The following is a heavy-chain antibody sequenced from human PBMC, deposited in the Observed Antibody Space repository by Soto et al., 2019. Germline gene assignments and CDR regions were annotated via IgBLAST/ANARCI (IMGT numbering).Heavy chain of an antibody. CDR3: ASRTAMLPHFDY. V-gene: IGHV4-59*08. CDR2: IYYSGST. Sequence: SETLSLTCTVSGGSISSYYWSWIRQPPGKGLEWIGYIYYSGSTNYNPSLKSRVTISVDTSKNQFSLKLSSVTAADTAVYYCASRTAMLPHFDYWGQGTLVTVSS. J-gene: IGHJ4*02. D-gene: IGHD5-18*01. CDR1: GGSISSYY.